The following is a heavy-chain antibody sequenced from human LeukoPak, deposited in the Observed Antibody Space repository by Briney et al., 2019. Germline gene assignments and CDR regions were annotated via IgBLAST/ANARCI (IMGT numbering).Heavy chain of an antibody. CDR2: ISAYNGNT. V-gene: IGHV1-18*01. Sequence: ASVKVSCKASGYTFTSYGISWVRQAPGQGLEWMGWISAYNGNTNYAQKLQGRVTMTTDTSTSTAYMELRSLRSDDTAVYYCARVEAYYDILTGRPPFDYWGQGTLVTVSS. D-gene: IGHD3-9*01. CDR1: GYTFTSYG. CDR3: ARVEAYYDILTGRPPFDY. J-gene: IGHJ4*02.